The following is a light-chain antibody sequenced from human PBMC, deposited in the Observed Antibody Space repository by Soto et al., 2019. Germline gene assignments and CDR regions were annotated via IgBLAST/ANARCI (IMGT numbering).Light chain of an antibody. CDR2: DAS. J-gene: IGKJ1*01. CDR1: QSVSSY. Sequence: EILLTQSPATLSLSPGERATLSCRASQSVSSYLAWYQQKPGEAPRLLIYDASNRATGIPARFSGSGSGTDFPLTISSLEPEDFAIYYCQQRSNWPRTFGQGTKVDIK. CDR3: QQRSNWPRT. V-gene: IGKV3-11*01.